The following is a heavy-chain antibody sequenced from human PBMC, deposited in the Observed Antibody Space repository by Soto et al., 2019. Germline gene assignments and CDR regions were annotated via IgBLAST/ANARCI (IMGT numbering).Heavy chain of an antibody. CDR3: AHRGRIAARLFYFDY. J-gene: IGHJ4*02. CDR1: GFSLSTSGVG. D-gene: IGHD6-6*01. CDR2: IYWDDDK. Sequence: SGPTLVNTTQTLTLTCTFSGFSLSTSGVGVGWIRQPPGKALEWLALIYWDDDKRYSPSLKSRLTITTDTSKNQVVLTMTNMDPVDTATYYCAHRGRIAARLFYFDYWGQGTLVTV. V-gene: IGHV2-5*02.